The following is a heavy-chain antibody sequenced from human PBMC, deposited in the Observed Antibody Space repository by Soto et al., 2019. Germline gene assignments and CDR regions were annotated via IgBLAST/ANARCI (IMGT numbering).Heavy chain of an antibody. V-gene: IGHV3-7*03. CDR2: IKQDGSEK. J-gene: IGHJ4*02. Sequence: EVQLVESGGGLVQPGGSLRLSCSASGFTFNTYWMSWVRQAPGKGLEWVANIKQDGSEKNYVDSVKGRFTISRDNAKNSLYLQMNSLGDEDTAVYYCARGGNWADYWGQGTLVIVSS. D-gene: IGHD7-27*01. CDR3: ARGGNWADY. CDR1: GFTFNTYW.